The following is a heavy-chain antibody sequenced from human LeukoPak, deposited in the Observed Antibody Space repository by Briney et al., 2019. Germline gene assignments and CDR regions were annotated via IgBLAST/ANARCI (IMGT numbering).Heavy chain of an antibody. CDR1: GYTFTSSG. J-gene: IGHJ4*02. CDR2: ISAYNGNT. CDR3: ARDRVYMAAAAPFDY. V-gene: IGHV1-18*01. Sequence: ASVKVSCKASGYTFTSSGISWVRQAPGQGIEWRGWISAYNGNTNDAQKLQGRVTMTTDTSTSTAYMELRSLRSDDTAVYYCARDRVYMAAAAPFDYWGQGTLVTVSS. D-gene: IGHD6-13*01.